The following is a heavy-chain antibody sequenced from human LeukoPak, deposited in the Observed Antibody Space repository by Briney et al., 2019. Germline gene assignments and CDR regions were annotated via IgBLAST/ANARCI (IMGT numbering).Heavy chain of an antibody. D-gene: IGHD6-19*01. Sequence: GGSLRLSCAASGFTFDDYAMHWVRQAPGKGLEWVSGISWNSGIMVYADSVKGRFTISRDNAKHSLYLQMNSLRAEDMALYYCAKDYRAVAGTGGAFDYWGQGTLVTVSS. J-gene: IGHJ4*02. CDR3: AKDYRAVAGTGGAFDY. V-gene: IGHV3-9*03. CDR2: ISWNSGIM. CDR1: GFTFDDYA.